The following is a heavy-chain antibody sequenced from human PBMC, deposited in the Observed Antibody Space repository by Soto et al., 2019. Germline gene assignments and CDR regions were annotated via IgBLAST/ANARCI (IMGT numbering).Heavy chain of an antibody. V-gene: IGHV3-7*01. CDR3: ARDVRGAETPYNWFAP. J-gene: IGHJ5*02. CDR2: IKQDGSAE. Sequence: GXSQSLPCSTAAFACTKSYMSWLRPAPGKGLEWVANIKQDGSAETYVDSVKGRFTISRDNAKNSLYLQMNSLRVEDTAVYDGARDVRGAETPYNWFAPWGQGALVPFS. CDR1: AFACTKSY.